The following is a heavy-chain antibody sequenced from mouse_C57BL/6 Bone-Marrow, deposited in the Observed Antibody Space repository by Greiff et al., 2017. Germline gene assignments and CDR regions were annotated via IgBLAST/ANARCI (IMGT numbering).Heavy chain of an antibody. CDR2: IDPANGNT. CDR3: SRSRLLWFPWFAY. Sequence: VQLQQSVAELVRPGASVKLSCTASGFNIKNTYMHWVKQRPEQGLEWIGRIDPANGNTKYAPKFQGKATITADTYSNTAYLQLSSLTSEATAIYYCSRSRLLWFPWFAYWGQGTLVTVSA. CDR1: GFNIKNTY. D-gene: IGHD2-2*01. V-gene: IGHV14-3*01. J-gene: IGHJ3*01.